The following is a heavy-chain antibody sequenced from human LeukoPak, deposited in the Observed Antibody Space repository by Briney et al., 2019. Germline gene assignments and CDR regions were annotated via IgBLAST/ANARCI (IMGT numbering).Heavy chain of an antibody. Sequence: GGSLRLSCAASGFTFSRYWMYWVRQAPGKGLVWVSRIYNDGSSTSYADSVKGRFTISGDNAKNTLYLQMNSLTAEDTAMYYCVTVWGYSSGRDYWGQGTLVTVSS. CDR3: VTVWGYSSGRDY. J-gene: IGHJ4*02. CDR2: IYNDGSST. D-gene: IGHD6-19*01. V-gene: IGHV3-74*01. CDR1: GFTFSRYW.